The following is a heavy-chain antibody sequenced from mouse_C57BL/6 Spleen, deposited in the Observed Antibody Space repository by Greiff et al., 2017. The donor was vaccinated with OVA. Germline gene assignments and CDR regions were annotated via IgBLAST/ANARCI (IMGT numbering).Heavy chain of an antibody. Sequence: QVQLKQPGAELVKPGASVKMSCKASGYTFTSYWITWVKQRPGQGLEWIGDIYPGSGSTNYNEKFKSKATLTVDTSSSTAYMQLSSLTSEDSAVYYCARSDYYGSSYEVYFDYWGQGTTLTVSS. J-gene: IGHJ2*01. V-gene: IGHV1-55*01. CDR3: ARSDYYGSSYEVYFDY. CDR1: GYTFTSYW. D-gene: IGHD1-1*01. CDR2: IYPGSGST.